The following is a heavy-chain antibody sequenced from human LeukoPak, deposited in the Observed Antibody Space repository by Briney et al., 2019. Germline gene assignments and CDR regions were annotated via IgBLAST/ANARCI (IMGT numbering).Heavy chain of an antibody. J-gene: IGHJ4*02. V-gene: IGHV1-2*02. Sequence: GASVKVSCRASGYTFTGYYMHWVRQAPGQGLEWMGWINPNSGGTNYAQKFQGRVTMTRDTSISTAYMELSRLRSDDTAVYYCARDSSSWTREWNYWGQGTLVTVSS. CDR1: GYTFTGYY. CDR2: INPNSGGT. D-gene: IGHD6-13*01. CDR3: ARDSSSWTREWNY.